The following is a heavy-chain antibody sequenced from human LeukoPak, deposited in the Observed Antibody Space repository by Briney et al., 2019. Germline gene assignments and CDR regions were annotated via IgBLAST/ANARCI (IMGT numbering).Heavy chain of an antibody. Sequence: GGSLRLSCAASGFTFSSYSMNWVRQAPGKGLEWVSSISSSSSYIYYADSVKGRFTISRDNAKNSLYLQMNSLRAEDTAVYYCARERGGNTIFGVVIIGPFRPYCYGMDVWGQGTTVTVSS. V-gene: IGHV3-21*01. CDR1: GFTFSSYS. J-gene: IGHJ6*02. CDR3: ARERGGNTIFGVVIIGPFRPYCYGMDV. CDR2: ISSSSSYI. D-gene: IGHD3-3*01.